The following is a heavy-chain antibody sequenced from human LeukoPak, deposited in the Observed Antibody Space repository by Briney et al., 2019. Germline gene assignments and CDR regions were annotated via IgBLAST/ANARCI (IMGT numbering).Heavy chain of an antibody. V-gene: IGHV1-2*02. CDR3: ARGRRWFPERKKNYDFGSGYYMDV. Sequence: ASVKVSCKASGYTFTGYYMHWVRQAPGQGLEWMGWINPNSGGTNYAQKFQGRVTMTRDTSISTAYMELSRLRSDDTAVYYCARGRRWFPERKKNYDFGSGYYMDVWGKGTTVTVSS. CDR2: INPNSGGT. J-gene: IGHJ6*03. D-gene: IGHD3-3*01. CDR1: GYTFTGYY.